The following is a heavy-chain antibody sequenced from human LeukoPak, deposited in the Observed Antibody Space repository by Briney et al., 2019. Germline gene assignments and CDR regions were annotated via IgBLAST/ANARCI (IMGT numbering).Heavy chain of an antibody. D-gene: IGHD2-2*01. CDR3: ARDRSAYCSSTSCSYFDY. CDR2: IQNDISTK. CDR1: GFTFSNNG. J-gene: IGHJ4*02. V-gene: IGHV3-30*02. Sequence: GGSLRLSCAASGFTFSNNGLHWVRQAPGKGLEWVAFIQNDISTKYYADSVRGRFTVSRDNSKNTLYLQMNSLRAEDTAVYYCARDRSAYCSSTSCSYFDYWGQGTLVTVSS.